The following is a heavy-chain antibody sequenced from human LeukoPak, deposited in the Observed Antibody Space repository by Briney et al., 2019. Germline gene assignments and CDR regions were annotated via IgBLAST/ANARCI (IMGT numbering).Heavy chain of an antibody. J-gene: IGHJ5*02. CDR3: ARVRMVRGVIVNWFDP. CDR2: INPNSGGT. D-gene: IGHD3-10*01. CDR1: GYTFTGYY. V-gene: IGHV1-2*02. Sequence: ASVKVSCKASGYTFTGYYMHWVRQAPGQGLEWMGWINPNSGGTNYAQKFQGRVTMTRDTSISTAYMELSRLRSDDTAVYYCARVRMVRGVIVNWFDPWGQGTLVTVSS.